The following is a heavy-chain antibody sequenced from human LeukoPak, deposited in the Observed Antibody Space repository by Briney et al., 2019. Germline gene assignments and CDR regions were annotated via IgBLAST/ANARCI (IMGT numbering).Heavy chain of an antibody. CDR1: GGSFSGYY. V-gene: IGHV4-34*01. CDR3: ARGRSRYCSSTSCYTEDYYYYYMDV. Sequence: SETLSLTXAVYGGSFSGYYWSWISQPPGKGLEWIGEINHSGSTNYNPSLKSRVTISVDTSKNQFSLKLSSVTAADTAVYYCARGRSRYCSSTSCYTEDYYYYYMDVWGKGTTVTVSS. J-gene: IGHJ6*03. D-gene: IGHD2-2*02. CDR2: INHSGST.